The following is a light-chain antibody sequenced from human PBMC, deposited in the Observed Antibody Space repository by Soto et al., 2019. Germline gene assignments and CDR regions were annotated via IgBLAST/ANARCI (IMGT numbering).Light chain of an antibody. CDR1: QSISSW. Sequence: DIQMTQSPSILSASVGDRVTITCRASQSISSWLAWYQKKPGKAPKLLIYKASSLESAVPSRFSGSGSGTEFTLTISSLQPDDFATSYCQQYNSYSRTFGQGTKVEIK. V-gene: IGKV1-5*03. CDR2: KAS. CDR3: QQYNSYSRT. J-gene: IGKJ1*01.